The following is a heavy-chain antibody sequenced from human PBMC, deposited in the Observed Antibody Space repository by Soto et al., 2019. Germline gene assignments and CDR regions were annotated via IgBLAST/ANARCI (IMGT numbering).Heavy chain of an antibody. Sequence: QVQLVQSGAEVKRPGASVKVSCKASGYTFTSYAMHWVRQAPGQRLEWMGWINAGNGNTKYSQKFQGRVTITRDTSSSTVYMELSSLRSEDTAVYYCARERGQLLWWFDPWGQGTLVTVSS. J-gene: IGHJ5*02. CDR2: INAGNGNT. D-gene: IGHD2-2*01. CDR1: GYTFTSYA. V-gene: IGHV1-3*01. CDR3: ARERGQLLWWFDP.